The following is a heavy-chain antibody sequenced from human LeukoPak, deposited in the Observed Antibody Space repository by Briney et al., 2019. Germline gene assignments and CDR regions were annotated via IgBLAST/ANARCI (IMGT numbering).Heavy chain of an antibody. CDR2: INNSGGST. CDR3: MKLPTMIIVIDTDFEY. CDR1: GFTFSNYA. D-gene: IGHD2-21*01. Sequence: GGSLRLSCAASGFTFSNYAMSWVRQAPGKGLEWVSSINNSGGSTYYADSLQGRFTISRDNSKNTLHLQMNNVRAEDTALYYCMKLPTMIIVIDTDFEYWGQGAQVTVSS. J-gene: IGHJ4*02. V-gene: IGHV3-23*01.